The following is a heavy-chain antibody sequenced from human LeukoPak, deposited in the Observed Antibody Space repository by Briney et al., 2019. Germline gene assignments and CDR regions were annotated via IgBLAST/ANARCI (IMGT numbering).Heavy chain of an antibody. CDR3: ARSIVLMVYASNWFDP. CDR2: TCYRSKWYN. J-gene: IGHJ5*02. V-gene: IGHV6-1*01. D-gene: IGHD2-8*01. Sequence: SQTLSLTCAISGDSVSSNSAAWNWIRQSPSRGLEWLGRTCYRSKWYNDYAVSVKSRITINPDTSKNQFSLQVNSVTPEDTAVYYCARSIVLMVYASNWFDPWGQGTLVTVSS. CDR1: GDSVSSNSAA.